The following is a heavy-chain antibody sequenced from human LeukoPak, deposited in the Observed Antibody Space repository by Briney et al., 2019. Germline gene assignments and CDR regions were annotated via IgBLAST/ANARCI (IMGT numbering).Heavy chain of an antibody. CDR1: GFTFSSYA. J-gene: IGHJ4*02. CDR2: ISGSGGST. Sequence: GGSLRLSCAASGFTFSSYAMSWVRQAPGKGLEWVSAISGSGGSTYYADSVKGRFTISRDNSKNTLYLQMNSLRAEDTAVYYCAKDKATVTPSKFEYVYWGQGTLVTVSS. CDR3: AKDKATVTPSKFEYVY. V-gene: IGHV3-23*01. D-gene: IGHD4-11*01.